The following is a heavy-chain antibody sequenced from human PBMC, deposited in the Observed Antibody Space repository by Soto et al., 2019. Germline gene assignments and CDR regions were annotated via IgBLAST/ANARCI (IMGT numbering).Heavy chain of an antibody. D-gene: IGHD5-18*01. CDR2: ISYDGSNK. V-gene: IGHV3-30-3*01. CDR1: GFTFSSYA. Sequence: PGGSPRLSCAASGFTFSSYAMHWVRQAPGKGLEWVAVISYDGSNKYYADSVKGRFTISRDNSKNTLYLQMNSLRAEDTAVYYCARAWIQLWLRSWFDPWGQGTLVTVSS. J-gene: IGHJ5*02. CDR3: ARAWIQLWLRSWFDP.